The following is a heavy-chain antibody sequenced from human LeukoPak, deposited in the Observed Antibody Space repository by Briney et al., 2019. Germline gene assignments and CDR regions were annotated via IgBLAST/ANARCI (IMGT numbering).Heavy chain of an antibody. D-gene: IGHD4-17*01. CDR2: IYYSGST. Sequence: PSETLSLTCTVSGGSISSSSYYWGWIRQPPGKGLEWSGSIYYSGSTYYNPSLKSRVTISVDTSKNQFSLKLSSVTAADTAVYYCARRLIGHYTVTIANNWFDPWGQGTLVTVSS. V-gene: IGHV4-39*01. CDR3: ARRLIGHYTVTIANNWFDP. CDR1: GGSISSSSYY. J-gene: IGHJ5*02.